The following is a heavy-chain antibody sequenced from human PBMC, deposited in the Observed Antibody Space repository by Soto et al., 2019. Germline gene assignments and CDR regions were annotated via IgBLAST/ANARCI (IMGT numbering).Heavy chain of an antibody. V-gene: IGHV3-11*01. Sequence: GGSLRLSCAASGFTFSDYYMSWIRQAPGKGLEWVSYISSSGTTIYYADSVKGRFTISRDNAKNSLYLQMNSLRAEDTAVYYCARVREQDPYYFDYWGQGTLVTFSS. D-gene: IGHD1-1*01. J-gene: IGHJ4*02. CDR2: ISSSGTTI. CDR1: GFTFSDYY. CDR3: ARVREQDPYYFDY.